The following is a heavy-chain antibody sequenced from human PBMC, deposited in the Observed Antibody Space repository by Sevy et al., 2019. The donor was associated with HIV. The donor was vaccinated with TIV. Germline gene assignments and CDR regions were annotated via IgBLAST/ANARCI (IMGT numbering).Heavy chain of an antibody. D-gene: IGHD5-12*01. Sequence: GGSLRLSCAASGFTLSGSAMHWVRQAPGQGLEWVSVISYNGDFKYYADSVKGRFTITRDNSKNTLYLQMNSLRAEDTGVYYCAKDYVIAGGYRSHFDHWGQGSLVTVSS. CDR2: ISYNGDFK. CDR3: AKDYVIAGGYRSHFDH. J-gene: IGHJ4*02. V-gene: IGHV3-30*18. CDR1: GFTLSGSA.